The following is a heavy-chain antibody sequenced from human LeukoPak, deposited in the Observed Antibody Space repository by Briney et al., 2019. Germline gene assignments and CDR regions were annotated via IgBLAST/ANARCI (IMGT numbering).Heavy chain of an antibody. CDR2: ISSSSSTI. D-gene: IGHD6-19*01. V-gene: IGHV3-48*04. J-gene: IGHJ4*02. CDR1: GFTFSSYS. Sequence: GGSLRLSCAASGFTFSSYSMNWVRQAPGKGLEWVSYISSSSSTIYYADSVKGRFTISRDNAKNSLYLQMNSLRAEDTAVYYCAKALYSSGWYGCDYWGQGTLVTVSS. CDR3: AKALYSSGWYGCDY.